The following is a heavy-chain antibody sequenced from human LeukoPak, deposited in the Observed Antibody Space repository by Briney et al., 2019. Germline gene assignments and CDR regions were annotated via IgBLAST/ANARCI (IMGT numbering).Heavy chain of an antibody. Sequence: ASVKVSCKASGYTFTGYYMHWVRQAPGQGLEWMGWINPNSGGTNYAQKFQGWVTKTRDTSISTAYMELSRLRSDDTAVYYCARDHVGGHAFDIWGQGTMVTVSS. CDR3: ARDHVGGHAFDI. V-gene: IGHV1-2*04. J-gene: IGHJ3*02. D-gene: IGHD1-26*01. CDR1: GYTFTGYY. CDR2: INPNSGGT.